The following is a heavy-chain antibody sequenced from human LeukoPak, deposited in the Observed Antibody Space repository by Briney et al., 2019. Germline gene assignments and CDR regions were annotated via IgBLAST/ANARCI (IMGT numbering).Heavy chain of an antibody. J-gene: IGHJ4*02. CDR1: GGSISSGGYS. D-gene: IGHD3-10*01. CDR3: ARVRGYFDY. V-gene: IGHV4-30-2*01. Sequence: PSETLSLTCAVSGGSISSGGYSWSWIRQPPGKGLEWIGYIYHSGSTYYNPSLKSRVTISVDTSKNQFSLKLSSVTAADTAVYYCARVRGYFDYWGQGTLVTVSS. CDR2: IYHSGST.